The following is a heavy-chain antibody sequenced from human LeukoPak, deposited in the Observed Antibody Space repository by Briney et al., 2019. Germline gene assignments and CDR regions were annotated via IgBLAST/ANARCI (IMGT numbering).Heavy chain of an antibody. CDR3: ARDGTAAGLYFDL. CDR2: IRQDGGEK. D-gene: IGHD6-13*01. V-gene: IGHV3-7*01. CDR1: GFTFTDYW. J-gene: IGHJ4*01. Sequence: GGSLRLSCAVSGFTFTDYWMNWVRQAPGKGLEWVASIRQDGGEKSYVDSVKGRFTISRDKTKSSLYLQINSLRAEDTAVYYCARDGTAAGLYFDLWGQGTLVTVSS.